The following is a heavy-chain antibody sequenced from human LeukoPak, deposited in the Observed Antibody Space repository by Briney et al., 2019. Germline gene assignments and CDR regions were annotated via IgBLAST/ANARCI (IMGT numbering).Heavy chain of an antibody. D-gene: IGHD6-19*01. V-gene: IGHV3-23*01. CDR1: GLHFGGTA. Sequence: PGGSLRLSCAAPGLHFGGTAMSWVRQAPGKGLEWVSAISHDGMNAYYADSVKGRFTISRDNSKKTVSLEMSSLTAADTGVYYCAKDGAQYSSGPECDPRGQGALVTVSP. CDR3: AKDGAQYSSGPECDP. CDR2: ISHDGMNA. J-gene: IGHJ5*02.